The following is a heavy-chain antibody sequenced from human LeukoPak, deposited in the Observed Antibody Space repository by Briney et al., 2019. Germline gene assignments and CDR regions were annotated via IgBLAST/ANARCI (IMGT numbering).Heavy chain of an antibody. CDR2: IYYSGST. CDR1: GDSISSGGYY. J-gene: IGHJ5*02. Sequence: SETLSLTCTVSGDSISSGGYYWSWIRQPPGKGLEWIGYIYYSGSTNYNPSLKSRVTISVDTSKNQFSLKLSSVTAADTAVYYCARLPTAYIGWFDPWGQGTLVTVSS. D-gene: IGHD4-17*01. CDR3: ARLPTAYIGWFDP. V-gene: IGHV4-61*08.